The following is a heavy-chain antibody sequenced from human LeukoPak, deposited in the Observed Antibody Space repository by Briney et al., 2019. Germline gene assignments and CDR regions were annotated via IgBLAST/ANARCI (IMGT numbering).Heavy chain of an antibody. CDR1: GFTFDDYG. D-gene: IGHD6-19*01. Sequence: GGSLRLSCAASGFTFDDYGMHWVRQAPGKGLEWVSGISWNSGTIAYADSVKGRFTISRDNAKNSLHLQMNSLRAEDTAFYFCAKGRGVEVAGNAFFDYWGQGTLVIVSS. V-gene: IGHV3-9*01. J-gene: IGHJ4*02. CDR3: AKGRGVEVAGNAFFDY. CDR2: ISWNSGTI.